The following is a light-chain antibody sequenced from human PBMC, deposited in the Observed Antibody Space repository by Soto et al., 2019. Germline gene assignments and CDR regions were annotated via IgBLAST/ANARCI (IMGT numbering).Light chain of an antibody. J-gene: IGKJ1*01. Sequence: EIVLTQSPVTLSLSPGERATLSCRASQSVGSNYLAWYQQKPGQAPRLLIYDASSRATGIPDRFSGSGSGTDFTLTISRLEPEDFAVYYCQQYGSSGTFGQGTKVDIK. CDR2: DAS. CDR1: QSVGSNY. V-gene: IGKV3-20*01. CDR3: QQYGSSGT.